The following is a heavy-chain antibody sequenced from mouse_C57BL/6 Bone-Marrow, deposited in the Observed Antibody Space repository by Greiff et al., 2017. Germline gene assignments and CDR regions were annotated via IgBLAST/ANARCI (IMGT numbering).Heavy chain of an antibody. J-gene: IGHJ2*01. CDR3: AGNYYFDY. V-gene: IGHV1-64*01. CDR1: GYTFTSYW. CDR2: IHPNSGST. Sequence: VQLQPGAELVKPGASVKLSCKASGYTFTSYWMHWVKQRPGQGLEWIGMIHPNSGSTNYNEKFKSKATLTVDKSSSTAYMQLSSLTSEDSAVYYCAGNYYFDYWGQGTTLTVSS.